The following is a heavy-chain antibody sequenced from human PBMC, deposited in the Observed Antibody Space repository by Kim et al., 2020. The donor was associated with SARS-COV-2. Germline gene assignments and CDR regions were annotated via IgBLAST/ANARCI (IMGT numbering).Heavy chain of an antibody. CDR3: ARIDMGFGELGRPNEDFDY. CDR2: INHSGST. V-gene: IGHV4-34*01. D-gene: IGHD3-10*01. Sequence: SETLSLTCAVYGGSFSGYYWSWIRQPPGKGLEWIGEINHSGSTNYNPSLKSRVTISVDTSKNQFSLKLSSVTAADTAVYYCARIDMGFGELGRPNEDFDYWGQGTLVTVSS. CDR1: GGSFSGYY. J-gene: IGHJ4*02.